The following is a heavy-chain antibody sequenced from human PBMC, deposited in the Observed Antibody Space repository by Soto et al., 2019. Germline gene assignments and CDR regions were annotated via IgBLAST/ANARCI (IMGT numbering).Heavy chain of an antibody. CDR1: GYSFTDYK. J-gene: IGHJ5*02. CDR2: VDPNGGGS. Sequence: ASVKVSCKTSGYSFTDYKLHWVRQAPGQGLEWMGWVDPNGGGSNSAQKFQGSVTITKDTSKNQVVLTMTNMDPVDTATYYCAHRRAYCTGGSCYSIWFDPWGQGTLVTVSS. CDR3: AHRRAYCTGGSCYSIWFDP. V-gene: IGHV1-2*04. D-gene: IGHD2-15*01.